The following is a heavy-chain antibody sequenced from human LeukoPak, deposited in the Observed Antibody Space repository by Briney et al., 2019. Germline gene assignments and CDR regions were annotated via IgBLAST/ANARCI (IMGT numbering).Heavy chain of an antibody. Sequence: GGSLRLSCAASGFTFSSYSMNWVRQAPGKGLEWVSSISSSSSYIYYADSVKGRSTISRDNARNSLYLQMNSLRAEDTAVYYCARNGYSSSWYGVWGQGTLVTVSS. CDR2: ISSSSSYI. CDR3: ARNGYSSSWYGV. CDR1: GFTFSSYS. V-gene: IGHV3-21*01. D-gene: IGHD6-13*01. J-gene: IGHJ4*02.